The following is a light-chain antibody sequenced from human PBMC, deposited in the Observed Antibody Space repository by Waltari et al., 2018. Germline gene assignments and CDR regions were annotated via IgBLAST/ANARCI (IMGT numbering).Light chain of an antibody. V-gene: IGKV3D-15*01. Sequence: EIVMTQSPVTMSVSPGEGVTLSCTASESVGTDVAWYRHNPGQPPRPLISFGRTRATGGPARISGSGSGTDFSLTISSLESEDFAFYYCQQSRQWPRRTFGQGTKLE. CDR1: ESVGTD. CDR2: FGR. CDR3: QQSRQWPRRT. J-gene: IGKJ2*01.